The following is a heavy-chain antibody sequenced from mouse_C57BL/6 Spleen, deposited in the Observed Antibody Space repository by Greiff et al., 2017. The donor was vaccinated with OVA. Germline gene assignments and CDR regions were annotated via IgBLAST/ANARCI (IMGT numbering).Heavy chain of an antibody. Sequence: EVKLMESGGGLVKPGGSLKLSCAASGFTFSSYTMSWVRQTPEKRLEWVATISGGGGNTYYPDSVKGRFTISRDNAKNTLYLQMSSLRSEDTALYYCARHGGDYSWFAYWGQGTLVTVSA. V-gene: IGHV5-9*01. J-gene: IGHJ3*01. CDR2: ISGGGGNT. D-gene: IGHD2-4*01. CDR1: GFTFSSYT. CDR3: ARHGGDYSWFAY.